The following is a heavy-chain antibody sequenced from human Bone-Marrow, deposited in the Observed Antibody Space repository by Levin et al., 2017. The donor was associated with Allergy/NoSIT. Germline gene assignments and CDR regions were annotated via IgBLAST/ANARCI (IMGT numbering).Heavy chain of an antibody. V-gene: IGHV3-23*01. CDR1: GFSLSGHA. J-gene: IGHJ4*02. CDR2: ISGNGNDE. D-gene: IGHD3-16*01. CDR3: AYDSVLPFEY. Sequence: GGSLRLSCRASGFSLSGHAMSWVRQAPGKGLNWVAAISGNGNDEYYADFVKGRFTVSRDTSGNTIFLQMDSLSAEDTAVYFCAYDSVLPFEYWGQGTLVTISS.